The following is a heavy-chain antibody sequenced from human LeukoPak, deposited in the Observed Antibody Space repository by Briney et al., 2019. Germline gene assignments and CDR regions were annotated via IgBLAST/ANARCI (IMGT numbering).Heavy chain of an antibody. J-gene: IGHJ6*02. CDR1: GYTFTDYY. V-gene: IGHV1-2*02. CDR3: ARDGNMVV. CDR2: INPNSGGT. Sequence: GASVKVSCKASGYTFTDYYLHWVRQAPGQGLEWMGWINPNSGGTNFAQKFQGRVTMTRDTSISTAYMELTRLRSDDTAVYYCARDGNMVVWGQGTTVTVSS.